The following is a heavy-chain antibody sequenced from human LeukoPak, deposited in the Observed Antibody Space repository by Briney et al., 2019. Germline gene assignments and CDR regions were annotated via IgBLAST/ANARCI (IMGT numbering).Heavy chain of an antibody. J-gene: IGHJ4*02. D-gene: IGHD1-26*01. CDR1: GGSISSYY. V-gene: IGHV4-59*01. CDR3: ARGGELVGATHFDY. CDR2: IYYSGST. Sequence: TSETLSLTCTVSGGSISSYYWSWIRQPPGKGLEWIGYIYYSGSTNYNPSLKSRVTISVDTSKNQFSLKLSSVTAADTAVYYCARGGELVGATHFDYWGQGTLVTVSS.